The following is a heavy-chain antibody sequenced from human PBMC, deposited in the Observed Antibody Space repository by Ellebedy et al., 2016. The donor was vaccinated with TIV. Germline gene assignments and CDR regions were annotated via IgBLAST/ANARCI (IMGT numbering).Heavy chain of an antibody. D-gene: IGHD6-13*01. J-gene: IGHJ4*02. V-gene: IGHV4-59*08. CDR1: GGSISTYY. Sequence: MPSETLSLTCTVSGGSISTYYWSWIRQPPGKGLEWIGFIFYSGSTNYNPSLESRVTISVDTSRNQFALKLSSVTAADTAVYYCARRGGSGTGPYYFDYWGQGTLVTVSP. CDR2: IFYSGST. CDR3: ARRGGSGTGPYYFDY.